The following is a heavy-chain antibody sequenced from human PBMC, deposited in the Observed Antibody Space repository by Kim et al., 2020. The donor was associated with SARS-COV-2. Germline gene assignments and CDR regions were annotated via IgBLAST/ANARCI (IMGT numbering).Heavy chain of an antibody. J-gene: IGHJ6*02. V-gene: IGHV4-34*01. CDR3: ARDPTNVVRYYGMDV. Sequence: PSLKSRVTISVDTSKNQFSLKLSSVTAADTAVYYCARDPTNVVRYYGMDVWGQGTTVTVSS.